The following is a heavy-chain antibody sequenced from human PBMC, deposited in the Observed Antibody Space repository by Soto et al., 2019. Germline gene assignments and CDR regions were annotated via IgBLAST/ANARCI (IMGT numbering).Heavy chain of an antibody. CDR1: GYTFTSYA. J-gene: IGHJ3*02. V-gene: IGHV1-3*01. CDR2: INAGNGNT. D-gene: IGHD6-19*01. Sequence: ASVKVSCKASGYTFTSYAMHWVRQAPGQRLEWMGWINAGNGNTKYSQKFQGRFTISRDNAKNSLYLQMNNLRAEDTAVYYCARPLGWRDAFDICGQGTTVTVSS. CDR3: ARPLGWRDAFDI.